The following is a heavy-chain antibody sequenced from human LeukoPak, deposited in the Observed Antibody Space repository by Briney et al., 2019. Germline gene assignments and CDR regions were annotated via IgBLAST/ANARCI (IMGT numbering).Heavy chain of an antibody. CDR3: AREVRGGYFDY. J-gene: IGHJ4*02. Sequence: ASVTVSCKASGYTFTKYDITWVRQAPGQGPEWMGWISAYNGNTNYAQKFQGRVTMTTDTSTSTAYMELRSLRSEDTAVYYCAREVRGGYFDYWGQGTLVTVSS. V-gene: IGHV1-18*01. CDR1: GYTFTKYD. CDR2: ISAYNGNT. D-gene: IGHD3-10*01.